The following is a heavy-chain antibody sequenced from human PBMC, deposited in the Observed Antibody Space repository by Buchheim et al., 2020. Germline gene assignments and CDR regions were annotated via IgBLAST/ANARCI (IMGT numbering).Heavy chain of an antibody. CDR3: ARGEGIAAAGIYFDY. D-gene: IGHD6-13*01. J-gene: IGHJ4*02. CDR2: INHSGST. CDR1: GGSFSGYY. V-gene: IGHV4-34*01. Sequence: QVQLQQWGAGLLKPSETLSLTCAVYGGSFSGYYWSWIRQPPGKGLEWIGEINHSGSTNYNPSLKSRVTISVDTSKNQFSLKLSSVTAADTAVYYCARGEGIAAAGIYFDYWGQGTL.